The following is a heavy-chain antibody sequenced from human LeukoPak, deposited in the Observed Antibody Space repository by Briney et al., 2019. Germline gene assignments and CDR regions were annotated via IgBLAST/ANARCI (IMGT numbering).Heavy chain of an antibody. J-gene: IGHJ1*01. CDR2: ISSISNYI. V-gene: IGHV3-21*01. D-gene: IGHD6-13*01. CDR3: ARGVDSSWLTPGYFQH. Sequence: GGSLRLSCAASGFTFSSYSMNWVRQAPGKGLEWVSFISSISNYINYADSVKGRFTISRDNAKNSLYLQMNSLRAEDTAVYYCARGVDSSWLTPGYFQHWGQGTLVTVSS. CDR1: GFTFSSYS.